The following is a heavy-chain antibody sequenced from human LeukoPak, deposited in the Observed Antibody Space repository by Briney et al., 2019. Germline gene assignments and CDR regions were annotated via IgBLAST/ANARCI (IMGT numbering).Heavy chain of an antibody. CDR1: GFTFSSYG. CDR3: AKGHRSIDY. CDR2: ISYDGSNK. J-gene: IGHJ4*02. V-gene: IGHV3-30*18. Sequence: PGGSLRLSCAASGFTFSSYGMHWVRQAPGKGLEWVAVISYDGSNKYYADSVKGRFTISRDNSKNTLYLQMNSLRAEDTAVYYCAKGHRSIDYWGQGTLVTVSS.